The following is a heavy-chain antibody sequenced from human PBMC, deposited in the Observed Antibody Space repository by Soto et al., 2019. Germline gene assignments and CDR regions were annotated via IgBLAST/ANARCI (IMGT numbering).Heavy chain of an antibody. V-gene: IGHV3-30*18. J-gene: IGHJ4*02. CDR2: ISYDGSNK. CDR3: AKGRNYYGCSGYYYYY. Sequence: PGGSLTLSCAASGFTFSSDGMHWSCLAQRPGMECGAVISYDGSNKYYADSVEGRFTISRDHYKNTLYLQMTSLRDEETGVYYCAKGRNYYGCSGYYYYYWGQGTLVTVSS. CDR1: GFTFSSDG. D-gene: IGHD3-22*01.